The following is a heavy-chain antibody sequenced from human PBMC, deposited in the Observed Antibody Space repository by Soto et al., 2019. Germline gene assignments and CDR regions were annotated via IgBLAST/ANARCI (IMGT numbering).Heavy chain of an antibody. CDR3: ETGMITFGGVIVTDY. CDR1: GYTLTELS. V-gene: IGHV1-24*01. CDR2: FDPEDGET. J-gene: IGHJ4*02. Sequence: ASVKVSCKVSGYTLTELSMHWVRQAPGKGLEWMGGFDPEDGETIYAQKFQGRVTMTEDTSTDTAYMELSSLRSEDTAVYYCETGMITFGGVIVTDYWGQGTLVTVSS. D-gene: IGHD3-16*02.